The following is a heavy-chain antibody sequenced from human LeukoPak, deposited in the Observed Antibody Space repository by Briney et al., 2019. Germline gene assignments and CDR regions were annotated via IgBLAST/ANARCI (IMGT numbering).Heavy chain of an antibody. Sequence: GGSLRLSCVASGFTFNNYAMCWVRQAPGKGLEWVSAIIRSGGSTYYADSVKGRFTISRDNSKNTLYLQMNSLRAEDTAVYYCARAYYDFWSGYSHDAFDIWGQGTMVTVSS. CDR2: IIRSGGST. V-gene: IGHV3-23*01. CDR3: ARAYYDFWSGYSHDAFDI. D-gene: IGHD3-3*01. J-gene: IGHJ3*02. CDR1: GFTFNNYA.